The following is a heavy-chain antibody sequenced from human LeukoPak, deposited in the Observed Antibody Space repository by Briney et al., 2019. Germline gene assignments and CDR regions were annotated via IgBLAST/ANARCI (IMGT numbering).Heavy chain of an antibody. V-gene: IGHV1-8*01. J-gene: IGHJ5*02. D-gene: IGHD6-13*01. Sequence: ASVKVSCKASGYTFTSYDINWVRQATGQGLEWMGWMNPNSSNTGYAQKLQGRVTMTTDTSTSTAYMELRSLRSDDTAVYYCARVGLRYSSSWYRGDWFDPWGQGTLVTVSS. CDR3: ARVGLRYSSSWYRGDWFDP. CDR1: GYTFTSYD. CDR2: MNPNSSNT.